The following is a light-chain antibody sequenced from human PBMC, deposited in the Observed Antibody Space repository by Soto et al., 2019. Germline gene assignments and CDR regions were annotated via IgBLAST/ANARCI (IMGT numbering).Light chain of an antibody. CDR1: QSINSY. CDR2: AAS. J-gene: IGKJ5*01. V-gene: IGKV1-39*01. CDR3: QQSYSTPIT. Sequence: DIQMTQSPSSLSASVGDRVTISCRASQSINSYLNWYQQEPGKAPKFLIYAASSLQSGVPSGFSGSGSGTDFTLTISSLQPEDFVTYYCQQSYSTPITFGQGTRLEIK.